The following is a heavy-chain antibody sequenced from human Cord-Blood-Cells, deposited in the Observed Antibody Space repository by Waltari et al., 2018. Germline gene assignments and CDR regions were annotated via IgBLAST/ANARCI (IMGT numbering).Heavy chain of an antibody. V-gene: IGHV1-18*04. CDR3: ARDVRSGRLVNSYGYAFDI. J-gene: IGHJ3*02. CDR2: ISAYNGNT. CDR1: GYTFTSSG. D-gene: IGHD5-18*01. Sequence: QVQLVQSGAEVKKPGASVKVSCQASGYTFTSSGISWVRQAPAQGLEWMGWISAYNGNTNYAQKLQGRVTMTTDPSTSTAYMELRSLRSDDTAVYYCARDVRSGRLVNSYGYAFDIWGQGTMVTVSS.